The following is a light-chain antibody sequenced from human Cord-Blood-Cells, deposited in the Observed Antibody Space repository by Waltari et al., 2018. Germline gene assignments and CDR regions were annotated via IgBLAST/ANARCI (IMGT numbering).Light chain of an antibody. V-gene: IGKV4-1*01. CDR1: QSVLYSSNNKNY. CDR2: WAS. Sequence: DIVMTQSPNSLAVSLGERATINCKSSQSVLYSSNNKNYLAWYQQKPGQPLKLLIYWASTWESGVPDRFSGSGSGTDFTLTISSLQAEAVAVYYCQQYYSIPFPFGPGINVDI. J-gene: IGKJ3*01. CDR3: QQYYSIPFP.